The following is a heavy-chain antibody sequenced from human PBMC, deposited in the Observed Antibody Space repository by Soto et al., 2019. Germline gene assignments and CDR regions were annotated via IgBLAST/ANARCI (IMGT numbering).Heavy chain of an antibody. J-gene: IGHJ4*02. V-gene: IGHV6-1*01. CDR1: GDSVSSNSVT. Sequence: QTLSLTCAISGDSVSSNSVTWNWIRQSPSRGLEWLGRTYYRSKWYNDYAVSVESRITINADTSKNQFFLQLNSVIPEDTAVYYCVRLIGNSWLDYWGQGTLVTVS. D-gene: IGHD6-13*01. CDR2: TYYRSKWYN. CDR3: VRLIGNSWLDY.